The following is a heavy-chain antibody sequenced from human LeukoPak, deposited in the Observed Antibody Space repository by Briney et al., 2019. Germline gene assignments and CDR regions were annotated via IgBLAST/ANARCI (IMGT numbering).Heavy chain of an antibody. D-gene: IGHD6-13*01. CDR3: ASYIAARVFDY. V-gene: IGHV4-59*01. CDR1: GGSISSYY. Sequence: PSETLSLTCTVSGGSISSYYWSWVRQPPGKGLEWIGYIYYSGSTNYNPSPKRRVTISVDTSKNQFSLKLSSVTAADTAVYYCASYIAARVFDYWGQGTLVTVSS. CDR2: IYYSGST. J-gene: IGHJ4*02.